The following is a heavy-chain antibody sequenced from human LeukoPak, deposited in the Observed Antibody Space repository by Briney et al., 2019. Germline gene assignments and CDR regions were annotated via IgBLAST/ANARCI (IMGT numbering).Heavy chain of an antibody. D-gene: IGHD3-10*01. Sequence: PGGSLRLSCATSGFTVSSNYMNWVRQAPGKGLEWVSIIYSNGSPYYADSVKGRFTISRDNSKNTLHLQMNSLRAEDTAVYYCARYYYVSGSFDIWGQGTMVTVSS. CDR2: IYSNGSP. CDR1: GFTVSSNY. CDR3: ARYYYVSGSFDI. V-gene: IGHV3-53*01. J-gene: IGHJ3*02.